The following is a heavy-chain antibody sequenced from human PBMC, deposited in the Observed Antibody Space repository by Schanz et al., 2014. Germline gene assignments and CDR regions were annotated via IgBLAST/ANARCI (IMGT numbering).Heavy chain of an antibody. J-gene: IGHJ4*02. D-gene: IGHD3-9*01. CDR3: AKHVRSLTGNDY. Sequence: VHLVDSGGGLVKPGGSLRLSCAASGFTFSDYYMTWIRQAPGKGLEWVSGIGGSGDSTHYADSVKGRFIISRDNSKNTLYLQVNSLRAEDTAVYYCAKHVRSLTGNDYWGQGTLVTVSS. V-gene: IGHV3-23*04. CDR1: GFTFSDYY. CDR2: IGGSGDST.